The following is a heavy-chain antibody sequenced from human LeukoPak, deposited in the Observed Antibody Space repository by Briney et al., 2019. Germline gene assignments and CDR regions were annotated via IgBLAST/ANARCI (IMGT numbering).Heavy chain of an antibody. CDR2: ISAYNGNT. CDR1: GSTFTSYG. Sequence: ASVKVSCKASGSTFTSYGISWVRQAPGQGLEWMGWISAYNGNTNYAQKLQGRVTMTTDTSTSTAYMELRSLRSDDTAVYYCARDLFGYDSSGYGGDYWGQGTLVTVSS. CDR3: ARDLFGYDSSGYGGDY. D-gene: IGHD3-22*01. V-gene: IGHV1-18*01. J-gene: IGHJ4*02.